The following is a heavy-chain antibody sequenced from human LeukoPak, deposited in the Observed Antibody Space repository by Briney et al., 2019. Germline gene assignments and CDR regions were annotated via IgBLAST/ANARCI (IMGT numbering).Heavy chain of an antibody. V-gene: IGHV1-69*02. CDR1: GGNFNNFP. CDR2: IMPILDRT. Sequence: SVKVSCKASGGNFNNFPISWVRQAPGQGLEWMGRIMPILDRTTYAQKFQGRVTITADKSTGTAYMEMNSLTSEDTAVYYCARRKLPLTGSTGYDWFDPWGQGTLVTVSS. J-gene: IGHJ5*02. D-gene: IGHD3-9*01. CDR3: ARRKLPLTGSTGYDWFDP.